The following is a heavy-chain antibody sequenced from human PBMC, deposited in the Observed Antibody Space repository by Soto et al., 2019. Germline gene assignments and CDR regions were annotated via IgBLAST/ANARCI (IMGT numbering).Heavy chain of an antibody. D-gene: IGHD3-3*01. J-gene: IGHJ6*02. V-gene: IGHV1-46*01. CDR1: GYTFTSYY. CDR2: INPSGGST. CDR3: ARDLVTIFAVVIRYLGMDV. Sequence: ASVKVSCKASGYTFTSYYMHWVRQAPGQGLEWMGIINPSGGSTSYAQKFQGRVTMTRDTSTSTVYMELSSLRSEDTAVYYCARDLVTIFAVVIRYLGMDVWGQGTTVTVSS.